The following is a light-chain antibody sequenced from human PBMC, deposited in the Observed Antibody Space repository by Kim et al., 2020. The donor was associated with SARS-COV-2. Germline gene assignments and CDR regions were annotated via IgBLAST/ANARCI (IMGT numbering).Light chain of an antibody. CDR1: QSISSG. Sequence: DIQMTQSPSTLSASVGDRVTITCRASQSISSGLAWYQQKPGKAPMVMIYAASRLESGVPSRFSGSGSETEFTLTISSLQPDDFATYYCQQYNTYPWTFGQGTKVDIK. J-gene: IGKJ1*01. V-gene: IGKV1-5*03. CDR2: AAS. CDR3: QQYNTYPWT.